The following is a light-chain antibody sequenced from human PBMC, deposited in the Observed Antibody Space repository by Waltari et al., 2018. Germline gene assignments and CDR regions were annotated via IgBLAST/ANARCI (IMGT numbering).Light chain of an antibody. J-gene: IGLJ1*01. CDR2: SND. Sequence: QSVLTQPPSASGTPGQRVAISCSGSSSNIGSNTVNWYQQFPVTAPKLLIYSNDPPPPGVPDRFSGSRSGTSASLAISGLQSEDEADYYCAAWDDRLNGYVFGSGTKVTVL. CDR3: AAWDDRLNGYV. V-gene: IGLV1-44*01. CDR1: SSNIGSNT.